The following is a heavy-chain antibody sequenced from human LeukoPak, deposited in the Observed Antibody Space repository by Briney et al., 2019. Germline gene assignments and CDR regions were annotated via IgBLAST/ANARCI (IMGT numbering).Heavy chain of an antibody. CDR3: ARDESRGYCTVFDY. V-gene: IGHV4-34*01. Sequence: SETLSLTCAVYGGSFSGYYWSWIRQPPGKGLEWIGEINHSGSTNYNPSLKGRVTISVDTSKNQFSLKLSSVTAADTAVYYCARDESRGYCTVFDYWGQGTLVTVSS. D-gene: IGHD2-8*02. CDR1: GGSFSGYY. CDR2: INHSGST. J-gene: IGHJ4*02.